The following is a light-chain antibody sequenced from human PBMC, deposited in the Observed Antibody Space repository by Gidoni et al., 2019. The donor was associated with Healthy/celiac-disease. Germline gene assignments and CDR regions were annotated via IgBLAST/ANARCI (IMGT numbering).Light chain of an antibody. V-gene: IGKV1-8*01. Sequence: AIRMTQSPSSLSASTGDRVTITCRASQGISSYLAWYQQKPGKAPKLLIYAASTLQSGVPSRFSGSGSGTDFTLTISCLQYEDVATYYCQQYYSYPPFTFGPGTKVEIK. CDR2: AAS. CDR3: QQYYSYPPFT. J-gene: IGKJ3*01. CDR1: QGISSY.